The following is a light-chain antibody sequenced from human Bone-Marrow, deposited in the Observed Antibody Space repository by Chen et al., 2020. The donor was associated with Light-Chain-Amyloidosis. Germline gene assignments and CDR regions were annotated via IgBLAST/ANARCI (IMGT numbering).Light chain of an antibody. J-gene: IGLJ3*02. V-gene: IGLV3-21*02. CDR3: QVWDRSSDRPV. CDR2: DDS. CDR1: NIGSTS. Sequence: SYVLTQPSSVSVAPGQTATIVCGGNNIGSTSVHWYQQTPGQAPLLVVYDDSDRPSGIPERLSGSNSGNTATLTISRVEAVDEADYYCQVWDRSSDRPVFGGGTKLTVL.